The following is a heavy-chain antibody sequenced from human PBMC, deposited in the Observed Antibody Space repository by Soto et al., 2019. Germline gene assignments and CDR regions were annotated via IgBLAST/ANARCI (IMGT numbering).Heavy chain of an antibody. CDR1: GFTFSSYW. CDR2: IKQDGSEK. V-gene: IGHV3-7*01. Sequence: GGSLRLSCAASGFTFSSYWMSWVRQAPGKGLEWVANIKQDGSEKYYVDSVKGRFTISRDNAKNSLYLQMNSLRAEDTAVYYCAREGWELLRRAFDIWGQGTMVTVSS. CDR3: AREGWELLRRAFDI. J-gene: IGHJ3*02. D-gene: IGHD1-26*01.